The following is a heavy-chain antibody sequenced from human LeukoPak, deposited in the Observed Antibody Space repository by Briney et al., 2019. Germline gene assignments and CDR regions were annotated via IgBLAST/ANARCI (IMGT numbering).Heavy chain of an antibody. V-gene: IGHV4-30-4*01. J-gene: IGHJ3*02. D-gene: IGHD3-16*02. CDR2: IYYGGST. CDR1: GGSISSGDYY. Sequence: PSQTLSLTCTVSGGSISSGDYYWSWIRQPPGKGLEWIGYIYYGGSTYYNPSLKSRVTISVDTSKNQFSLKLSSVTAADTAVYYCARIVTFGGVIVMRARAFDIWGQGTMVTVSS. CDR3: ARIVTFGGVIVMRARAFDI.